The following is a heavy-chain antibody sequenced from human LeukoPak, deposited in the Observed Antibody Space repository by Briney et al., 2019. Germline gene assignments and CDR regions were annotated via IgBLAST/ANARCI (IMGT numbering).Heavy chain of an antibody. D-gene: IGHD2-2*02. Sequence: GGSLRLPCAASGFTFSSYWMHWVRQAPGKGLVWVSRINSDGSSTSYADSVKGRFTISRDNAKNTLYLQMNSLRAEDTAVYYCARDRYCSSTSCYRGVRFDPWGQGTLVTVSS. CDR2: INSDGSST. J-gene: IGHJ5*02. CDR1: GFTFSSYW. CDR3: ARDRYCSSTSCYRGVRFDP. V-gene: IGHV3-74*01.